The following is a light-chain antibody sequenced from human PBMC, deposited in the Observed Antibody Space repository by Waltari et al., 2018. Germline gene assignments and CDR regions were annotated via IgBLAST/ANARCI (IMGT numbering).Light chain of an antibody. Sequence: AIQMTQSPSPLSAYVGVRVTITCRASQGIRTELGWYQQIPGTAPKLLIYASTLEFGVPSRFSGSGSGTDFSLTIDGLQPEDFATYYCLQDYNYPLTFGGGTKVEIK. CDR1: QGIRTE. J-gene: IGKJ4*01. V-gene: IGKV1-6*01. CDR2: AS. CDR3: LQDYNYPLT.